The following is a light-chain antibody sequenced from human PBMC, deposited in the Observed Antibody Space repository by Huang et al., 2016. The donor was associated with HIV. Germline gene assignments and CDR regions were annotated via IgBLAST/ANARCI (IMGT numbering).Light chain of an antibody. J-gene: IGKJ3*01. CDR1: QGISNY. V-gene: IGKV1-27*01. Sequence: DIQMTQSPSSLSASVGYRVTITFRASQGISNYLAWYQQKPVKVPKLLIYAAFPLQSGVPARLSGSGSGTDFTLTISSLQPEDVATYYCQKYNSAPFTFGPGTKVDIK. CDR3: QKYNSAPFT. CDR2: AAF.